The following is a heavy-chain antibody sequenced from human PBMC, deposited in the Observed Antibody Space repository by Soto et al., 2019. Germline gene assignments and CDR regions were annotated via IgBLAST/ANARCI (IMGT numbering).Heavy chain of an antibody. CDR2: ISSSSSYT. J-gene: IGHJ4*02. CDR3: ARFRSSGWQGGYFDY. V-gene: IGHV3-11*06. Sequence: LRLSCAASGFTFSDYYMSWIRQAPGKGLEWVSYISSSSSYTNYADSVKGRFTISRDNAKNSLYLQMNSLRAEDTAVYYCARFRSSGWQGGYFDYWGQGTLVTVSS. CDR1: GFTFSDYY. D-gene: IGHD6-19*01.